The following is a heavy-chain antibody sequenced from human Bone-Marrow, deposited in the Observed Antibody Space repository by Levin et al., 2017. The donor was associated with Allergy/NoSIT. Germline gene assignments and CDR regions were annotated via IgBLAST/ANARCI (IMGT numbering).Heavy chain of an antibody. CDR3: ARRTRFYYGMDV. CDR2: ITTASSYI. J-gene: IGHJ6*02. Sequence: GASVKVSCVASGFTFTTYSMNWVRQAPGKGLEWVSYITTASSYIYYADSVRGRFTISRDNAKSSLYLQMDNLRVEDTAIYYCARRTRFYYGMDVWGQGTTVTVS. D-gene: IGHD3/OR15-3a*01. CDR1: GFTFTTYS. V-gene: IGHV3-21*01.